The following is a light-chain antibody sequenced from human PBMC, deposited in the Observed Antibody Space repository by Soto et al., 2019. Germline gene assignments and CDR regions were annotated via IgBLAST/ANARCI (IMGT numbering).Light chain of an antibody. CDR2: DTY. CDR3: ATWDTSLSAGL. V-gene: IGLV1-51*01. J-gene: IGLJ1*01. CDR1: SSNIGNHY. Sequence: QSVLTQPPSVSAAPGQNVTISCSGGSSNIGNHYVSWYQHLPGTAPKLLIYDTYKRPSGIPDRISGSKSGPSATLDITGLQTGDDADYYCATWDTSLSAGLFGSGTKVTVL.